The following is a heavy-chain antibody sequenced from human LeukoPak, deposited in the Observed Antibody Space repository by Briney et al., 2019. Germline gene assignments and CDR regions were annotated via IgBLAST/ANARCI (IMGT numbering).Heavy chain of an antibody. D-gene: IGHD6-19*01. V-gene: IGHV3-74*01. CDR2: LNTDGSDT. CDR3: ARSEAVAWSFDL. CDR1: GFTFSAYW. J-gene: IGHJ2*01. Sequence: GGSLRLSCAAFGFTFSAYWMHWVRQAPGKGLVWVSRLNTDGSDTRYADSVQGRFTISRDNAKNTLYLQMNSLRAEDTAVYYCARSEAVAWSFDLWGRGTLVTVSS.